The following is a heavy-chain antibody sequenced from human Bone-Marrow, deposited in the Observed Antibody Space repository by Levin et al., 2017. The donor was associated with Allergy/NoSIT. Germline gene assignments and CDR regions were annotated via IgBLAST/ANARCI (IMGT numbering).Heavy chain of an antibody. CDR3: ARVQLWCFDY. CDR1: GDRVSSNSAA. CDR2: AYYRSKWYT. Sequence: SETLSLTCAISGDRVSSNSAAWNWIGQSPSRGLEWLGRAYYRSKWYTDYALSVRSRITINPDTSKNQLSLQLNSVTPEDTAVYYCARVQLWCFDYWGQGTLVTVSS. J-gene: IGHJ4*02. V-gene: IGHV6-1*01. D-gene: IGHD5-18*01.